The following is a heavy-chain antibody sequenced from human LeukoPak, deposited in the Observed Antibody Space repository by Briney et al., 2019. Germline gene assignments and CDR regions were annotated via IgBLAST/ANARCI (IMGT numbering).Heavy chain of an antibody. CDR1: GFTFSSYG. V-gene: IGHV3-21*01. Sequence: GGSLRLSCAASGFTFSSYGMSWVRQAPGKGLEWVSSISSSSSHIYYADSVKGRFTISRDNAKNSLYLQMNSLRAEDTAVYYCARDIVLISSYYYYYMDVWGKGTTVTVSS. J-gene: IGHJ6*03. CDR3: ARDIVLISSYYYYYMDV. D-gene: IGHD2-8*01. CDR2: ISSSSSHI.